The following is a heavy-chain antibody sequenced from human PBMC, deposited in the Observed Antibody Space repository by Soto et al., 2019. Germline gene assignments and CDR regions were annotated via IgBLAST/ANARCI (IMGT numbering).Heavy chain of an antibody. CDR1: GFIFNNYA. CDR2: ISYDGSSK. CDR3: ARGDGYIYGNTFDA. Sequence: QVQLVESGGGVVQPGRSLRLSCAASGFIFNNYAMHWVRQAPGKGLEWVAFISYDGSSKYYADSVTGRFTVSRDSYRNKLYLQMNSLRAEDTAVYYCARGDGYIYGNTFDAWGQGTLVTVSS. J-gene: IGHJ4*02. D-gene: IGHD5-18*01. V-gene: IGHV3-30-3*01.